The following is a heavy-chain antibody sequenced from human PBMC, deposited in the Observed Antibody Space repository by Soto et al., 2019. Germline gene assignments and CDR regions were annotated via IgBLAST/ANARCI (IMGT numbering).Heavy chain of an antibody. Sequence: GASVKVSCKASGYTFTSYAMHWVRQAPGQRLEWMGWINAGNGNTKYSQKYQGRVTITRDTSASTAYMELSSLRSEDTAVYYCAREAALVPYYYGMDVWGQGTTVTVSS. CDR2: INAGNGNT. CDR1: GYTFTSYA. CDR3: AREAALVPYYYGMDV. D-gene: IGHD6-6*01. J-gene: IGHJ6*02. V-gene: IGHV1-3*01.